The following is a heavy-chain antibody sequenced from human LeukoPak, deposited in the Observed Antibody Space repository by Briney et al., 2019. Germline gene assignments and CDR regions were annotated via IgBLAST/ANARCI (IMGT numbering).Heavy chain of an antibody. J-gene: IGHJ6*02. D-gene: IGHD3-22*01. CDR3: ARSHYYDNSGQFYYYYGLDV. CDR2: INSDGSSI. V-gene: IGHV3-74*01. CDR1: GFTFSSYW. Sequence: GGSLRLSCAASGFTFSSYWMHWVRQAPGKGLVWVSRINSDGSSIRYADSVKGRFTIPRDNAKKTLYLQMNSLRAEDTAVYHCARSHYYDNSGQFYYYYGLDVWGQGTTVTVSS.